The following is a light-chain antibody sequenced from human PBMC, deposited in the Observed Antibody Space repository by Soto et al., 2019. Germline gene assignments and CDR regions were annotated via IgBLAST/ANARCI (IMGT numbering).Light chain of an antibody. J-gene: IGKJ4*01. V-gene: IGKV3-11*01. CDR2: DAS. CDR3: QQRSNWPPLT. Sequence: EIVLTQSPATLSLSPGERATLSCRASQSVGTYLAWYQQKPGQAPRLLIYDASNRATGIPPRFSGSGSGTDFTLTISSLEPEDCAVYYCQQRSNWPPLTFGGGTTVEIK. CDR1: QSVGTY.